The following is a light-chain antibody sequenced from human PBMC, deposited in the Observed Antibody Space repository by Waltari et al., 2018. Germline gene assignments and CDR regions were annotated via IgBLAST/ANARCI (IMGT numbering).Light chain of an antibody. J-gene: IGLJ3*02. CDR2: RNN. Sequence: QSVLTQPPSASGTPGQRLTISCSGSSSNIGSNYIYWYQQLPGTAPKLLINRNNQRPSGVPGRFSGSKAGTSASLAISGLRSGDEADYYCAAWDDSLRGWVFGGGTKLTVL. V-gene: IGLV1-47*01. CDR3: AAWDDSLRGWV. CDR1: SSNIGSNY.